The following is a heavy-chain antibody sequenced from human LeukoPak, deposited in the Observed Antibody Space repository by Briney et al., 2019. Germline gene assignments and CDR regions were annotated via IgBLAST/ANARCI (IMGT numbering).Heavy chain of an antibody. D-gene: IGHD2-8*02. CDR2: INPNSGGT. J-gene: IGHJ4*02. Sequence: ASVKVSCKASGYTFTGYYMHWVRQAPGQGLEWMGWINPNSGGTNYAQKFQGRVTMTRDTSISTAYMELSRLRSDDTAVYYCARDTMETVLGVFDYWGQGTLVTVSS. CDR1: GYTFTGYY. V-gene: IGHV1-2*02. CDR3: ARDTMETVLGVFDY.